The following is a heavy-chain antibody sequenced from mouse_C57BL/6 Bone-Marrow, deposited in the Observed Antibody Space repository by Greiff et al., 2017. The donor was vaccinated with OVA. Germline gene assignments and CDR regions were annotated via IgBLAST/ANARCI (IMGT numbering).Heavy chain of an antibody. V-gene: IGHV1-81*01. Sequence: LQESGAELARPGASVKLSCKASGYTFTSYGISWVKQRTGQGLEWIGEIYPRSGNTYYNEKFKGKATLTADKSSSTAYMELRSLTSEDSAVYFCARRTTVVEGYAMDYWGQGTSVTVSS. CDR2: IYPRSGNT. D-gene: IGHD1-1*01. CDR3: ARRTTVVEGYAMDY. J-gene: IGHJ4*01. CDR1: GYTFTSYG.